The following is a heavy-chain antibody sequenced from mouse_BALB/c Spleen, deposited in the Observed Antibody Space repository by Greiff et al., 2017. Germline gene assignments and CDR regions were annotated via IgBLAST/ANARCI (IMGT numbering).Heavy chain of an antibody. J-gene: IGHJ4*01. V-gene: IGHV5-6*01. CDR2: ISSGGSYT. CDR1: GFTFSSYG. CDR3: ARRGTTVVAEAMDY. Sequence: VQLQQSGGDLVKPGGSLKLSCAASGFTFSSYGMSWVRQTPDKRLEWVATISSGGSYTYYPDSVKGRFTISRDNAKNTLYLQMSSLKSEDTAMYYCARRGTTVVAEAMDYWGQGTSVTVSS. D-gene: IGHD1-1*01.